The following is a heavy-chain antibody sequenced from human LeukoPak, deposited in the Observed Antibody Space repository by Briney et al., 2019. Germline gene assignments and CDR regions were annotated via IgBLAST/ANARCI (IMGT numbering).Heavy chain of an antibody. J-gene: IGHJ4*02. CDR1: GYTFTGYY. Sequence: ASVKVSCKASGYTFTGYYMHWVREAPGQGLEWMGIINPTLRTTSYAQKFQGRVSMTRDMSTSTVYMELSSLRSEDTALYYCARSANSPPDYWGQGTLVTVSS. CDR2: INPTLRTT. D-gene: IGHD4/OR15-4a*01. CDR3: ARSANSPPDY. V-gene: IGHV1-46*01.